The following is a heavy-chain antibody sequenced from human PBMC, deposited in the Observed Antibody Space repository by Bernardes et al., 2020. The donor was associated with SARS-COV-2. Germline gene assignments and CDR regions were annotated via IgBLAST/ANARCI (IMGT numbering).Heavy chain of an antibody. V-gene: IGHV4-61*02. Sequence: SETLSLTCTVSGGSISSGSHYWGWIRQPAAKGLEWIGRIETSGTTSYNPSLQSRVTISVDTSKNQFSLKLSSVTAADTAVYYCVRVVQDSSGSGRYPQYYDYWGPGTLVSVSS. CDR3: VRVVQDSSGSGRYPQYYDY. J-gene: IGHJ4*02. CDR1: GGSISSGSHY. D-gene: IGHD3-10*01. CDR2: IETSGTT.